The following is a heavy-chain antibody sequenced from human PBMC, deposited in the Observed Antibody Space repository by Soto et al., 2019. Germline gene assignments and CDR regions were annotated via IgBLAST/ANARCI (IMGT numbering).Heavy chain of an antibody. CDR3: ARDPIGGGAPYYCDY. D-gene: IGHD3-16*01. CDR1: GYTFSDYY. CDR2: INTHTGAA. V-gene: IGHV1-2*02. J-gene: IGHJ4*02. Sequence: QVQLVQSGAEVKKPGASVKVSCKASGYTFSDYYMHWVRQAPGQGLEWMGWINTHTGAADYEQKFQGRVTMTRDTSIGTAYMELSSLISDDTAVYYCARDPIGGGAPYYCDYWGQGTPVTVSS.